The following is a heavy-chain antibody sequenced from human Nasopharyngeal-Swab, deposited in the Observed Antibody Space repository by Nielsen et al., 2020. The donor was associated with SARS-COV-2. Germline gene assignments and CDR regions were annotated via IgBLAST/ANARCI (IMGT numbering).Heavy chain of an antibody. CDR3: ALDIVVVVAAILPRFDY. CDR2: ISGSGGST. Sequence: GGSLRLSCAASEFTFSSYAMSWVRQAPGKGLEWVSAISGSGGSTYYADSVKGRFTISRDNSKNTLYLQMNSLRAEDTAVYYCALDIVVVVAAILPRFDYWCQGTLVTVSS. D-gene: IGHD2-15*01. CDR1: EFTFSSYA. V-gene: IGHV3-23*01. J-gene: IGHJ4*02.